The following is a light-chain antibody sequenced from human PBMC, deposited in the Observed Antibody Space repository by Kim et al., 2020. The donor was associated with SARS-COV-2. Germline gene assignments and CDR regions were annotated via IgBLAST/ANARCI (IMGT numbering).Light chain of an antibody. J-gene: IGLJ2*01. V-gene: IGLV1-40*01. CDR3: QSYDSSLTAL. Sequence: QSVLTQPPSISGAPGQKVTISCTGSRSNIGVGYDVHWYQQIPGKAPKLLIYGNTIRPSGIPDRFSGSKSGTTASLAITGLQAEDEAYYYCQSYDSSLTALFGGGTKVTVL. CDR1: RSNIGVGYD. CDR2: GNT.